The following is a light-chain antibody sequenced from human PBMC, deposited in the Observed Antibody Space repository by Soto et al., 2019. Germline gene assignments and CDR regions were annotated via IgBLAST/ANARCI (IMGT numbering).Light chain of an antibody. J-gene: IGKJ5*01. V-gene: IGKV3D-20*02. CDR2: DAS. Sequence: IVLTQSPGTLSLSPGESATLSCRAIQTVSTNYLAWYQQKPGQAPRLLIYDASTRATGIPARFSGSGSETDFTLTITSLEPEDFAVYYCQQRKNWPPITFGQGTRLEIK. CDR3: QQRKNWPPIT. CDR1: QTVSTNY.